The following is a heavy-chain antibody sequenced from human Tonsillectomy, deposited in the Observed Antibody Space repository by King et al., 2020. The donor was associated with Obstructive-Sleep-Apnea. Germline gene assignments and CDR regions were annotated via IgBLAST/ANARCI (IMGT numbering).Heavy chain of an antibody. CDR3: ARSGLKYYYYGMDV. V-gene: IGHV4-38-2*02. CDR2: IYHSGST. J-gene: IGHJ6*02. Sequence: VQLQESGPGLVKPSETLSLTCTVSGYSISSGYYWGWFRQPPGKGLEWIGSIYHSGSTYYNPSLKSRVTISVDTSKNQFSLKLSSVTAADTAVYYCARSGLKYYYYGMDVWGQGTTVTVSS. CDR1: GYSISSGYY. D-gene: IGHD5-12*01.